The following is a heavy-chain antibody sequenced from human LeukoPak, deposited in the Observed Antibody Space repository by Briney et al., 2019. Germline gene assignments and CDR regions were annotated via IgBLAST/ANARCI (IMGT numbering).Heavy chain of an antibody. Sequence: ASVKVSCKASGYTFTGYCMHWVRQAPGQGLEWMGWINPNSGGTNYAQKFQGRVTMTRDTSISTAYMELSRLRSDDTAVYYCARDRLSEVAGTDYWGQGTLVTVSS. CDR2: INPNSGGT. CDR3: ARDRLSEVAGTDY. V-gene: IGHV1-2*02. J-gene: IGHJ4*02. CDR1: GYTFTGYC. D-gene: IGHD6-19*01.